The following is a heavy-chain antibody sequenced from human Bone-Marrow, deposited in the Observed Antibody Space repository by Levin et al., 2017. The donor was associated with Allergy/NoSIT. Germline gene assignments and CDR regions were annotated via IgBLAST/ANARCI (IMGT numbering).Heavy chain of an antibody. CDR2: FYTSDDT. CDR3: ARGGRSNCDNESCYSRNAFNI. Sequence: SETLSLTCTVSGDSVSSHYWNWIRQPAGKGLEWVGRFYTSDDTNYNPSLKSRVTMSFDTSKNHFSLKLTSVTAPDTAVYYFARGGRSNCDNESCYSRNAFNIWGRGTMVTVSS. CDR1: GDSVSSHY. J-gene: IGHJ3*02. V-gene: IGHV4-4*07. D-gene: IGHD2-21*01.